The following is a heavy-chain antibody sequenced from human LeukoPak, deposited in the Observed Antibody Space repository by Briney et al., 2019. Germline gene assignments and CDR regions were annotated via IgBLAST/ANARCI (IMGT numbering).Heavy chain of an antibody. J-gene: IGHJ4*02. Sequence: GGSLRLSCAASGFTFSDYYMSWIRQAPGKGLEWVSSISGSGATTYYADSVKGRFTISRDNSKNTLYLQMNSLRAEDTAVYYCAKDYTCSWTEGYFDYWGQGTLVIVSS. CDR2: ISGSGATT. CDR3: AKDYTCSWTEGYFDY. V-gene: IGHV3-23*01. D-gene: IGHD6-13*01. CDR1: GFTFSDYY.